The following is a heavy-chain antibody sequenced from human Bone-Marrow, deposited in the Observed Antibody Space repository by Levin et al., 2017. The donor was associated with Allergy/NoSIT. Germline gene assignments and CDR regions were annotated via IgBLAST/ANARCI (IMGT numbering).Heavy chain of an antibody. CDR1: GFTFGDYA. V-gene: IGHV3-49*04. CDR3: TRDEGIVVVPAADNWFDP. J-gene: IGHJ5*02. Sequence: SCTASGFTFGDYAMSWVRQAPGKGLEWVGFIRSKAYGGTTEYAASVKGRFTISRDDSKSIAYLQMNSLKTEDTAVYYCTRDEGIVVVPAADNWFDPWGQGTLVTVSS. D-gene: IGHD2-2*01. CDR2: IRSKAYGGTT.